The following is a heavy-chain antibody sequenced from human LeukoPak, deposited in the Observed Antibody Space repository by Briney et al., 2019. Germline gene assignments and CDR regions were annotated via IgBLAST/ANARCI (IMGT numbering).Heavy chain of an antibody. D-gene: IGHD3-9*01. V-gene: IGHV1-18*01. CDR1: GYTFTSYG. Sequence: ASVKVSCKASGYTFTSYGISWVRQAPGQGLEWMGWISAYNGNTNYAQKLQGRVTMTTDTSTSTAYMELRSLRSDDTAVYYCARVRNYDILTGYYNPGKDNWFDPWGQGTLVTVSS. CDR3: ARVRNYDILTGYYNPGKDNWFDP. CDR2: ISAYNGNT. J-gene: IGHJ5*02.